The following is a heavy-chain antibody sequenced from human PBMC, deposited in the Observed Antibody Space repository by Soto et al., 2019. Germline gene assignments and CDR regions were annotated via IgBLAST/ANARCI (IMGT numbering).Heavy chain of an antibody. D-gene: IGHD2-8*01. Sequence: QVQLQESGPGLVKPSQTLSLTCTVSGGSVSSGGYYWSWIRQHPGTGLEWIGYIYYSGTTSFNPSLKSRPCISLYTSKNEFSLTLTSVTPADTAVYYCARRALPQCINGVCYRDGFWDYWGQGALVTVSS. CDR3: ARRALPQCINGVCYRDGFWDY. V-gene: IGHV4-31*03. CDR1: GGSVSSGGYY. J-gene: IGHJ4*02. CDR2: IYYSGTT.